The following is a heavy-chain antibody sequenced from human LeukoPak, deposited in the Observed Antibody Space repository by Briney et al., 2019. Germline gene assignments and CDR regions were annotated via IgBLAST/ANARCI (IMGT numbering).Heavy chain of an antibody. CDR3: AKGSDLWFGET. V-gene: IGHV3-30*02. J-gene: IGHJ4*02. D-gene: IGHD3-10*01. Sequence: PGGSLRLSCAASGFTFSSYGMHWVRQAPGKGLEWVAFIGHDGSNEHYADSMRGRLTISRDNSKNTVYLQMNSLRAEDTAVYYCAKGSDLWFGETWGQGTLVTVSS. CDR2: IGHDGSNE. CDR1: GFTFSSYG.